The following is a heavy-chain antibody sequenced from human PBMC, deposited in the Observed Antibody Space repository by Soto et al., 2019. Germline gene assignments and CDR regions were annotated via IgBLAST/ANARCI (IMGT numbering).Heavy chain of an antibody. D-gene: IGHD2-2*01. J-gene: IGHJ4*02. V-gene: IGHV3-23*01. CDR3: AKHPRDIVVVPAAMYY. CDR1: GFTFNSYA. Sequence: GGSLRLSCAASGFTFNSYAMSWVRQAPGKGLEWVSAISGSGSSTYYADSVKGRFTVSWDNSRNTLYLQMHSLRAEDTALYYCAKHPRDIVVVPAAMYYWGQGTQVTVAS. CDR2: ISGSGSST.